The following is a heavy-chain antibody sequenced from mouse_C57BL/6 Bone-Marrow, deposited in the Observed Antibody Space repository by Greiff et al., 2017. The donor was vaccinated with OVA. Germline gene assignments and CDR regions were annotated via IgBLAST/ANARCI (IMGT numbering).Heavy chain of an antibody. CDR3: TRGSYDRFAY. Sequence: QVQLQQSGAELVRPGASVTLSCKASGYTFTDYEMHWVKQTPVHGLEWIGAIDPETGGTAYNQKFKGKAILTADKSSSTAYMELRSLTSEDSAVYYCTRGSYDRFAYWGQGTLVTVSA. CDR1: GYTFTDYE. V-gene: IGHV1-15*01. D-gene: IGHD2-12*01. J-gene: IGHJ3*01. CDR2: IDPETGGT.